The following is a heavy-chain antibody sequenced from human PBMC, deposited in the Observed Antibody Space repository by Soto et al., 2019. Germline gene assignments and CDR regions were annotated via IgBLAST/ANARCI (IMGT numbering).Heavy chain of an antibody. CDR3: ARRPRMAGLDY. Sequence: QLQLQESGPGLVKPSETLSLTCTVSGGSISSSSYYWGWIRQPPGKGLEWIGSIYYSGSTYYNPSLKSRVTISVYTSKNQFSLKLSSVTAADTAVYYCARRPRMAGLDYWGQGTLVTVSS. CDR1: GGSISSSSYY. V-gene: IGHV4-39*01. J-gene: IGHJ4*02. CDR2: IYYSGST. D-gene: IGHD2-8*01.